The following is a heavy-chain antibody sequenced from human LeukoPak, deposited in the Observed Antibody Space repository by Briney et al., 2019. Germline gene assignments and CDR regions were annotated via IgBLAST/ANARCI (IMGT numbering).Heavy chain of an antibody. CDR2: IYYSGST. CDR3: ASSSGHYTDFDY. Sequence: PSETLSLTCTVSGGSISSGDYYWSWIRQPPGKGLEWIGYIYYSGSTYYNPSLKSRVTISVDTSKNQFSLKLSSVTAADTAVYYCASSSGHYTDFDYWGQGTLVTVSS. J-gene: IGHJ4*02. CDR1: GGSISSGDYY. V-gene: IGHV4-30-4*01. D-gene: IGHD3-22*01.